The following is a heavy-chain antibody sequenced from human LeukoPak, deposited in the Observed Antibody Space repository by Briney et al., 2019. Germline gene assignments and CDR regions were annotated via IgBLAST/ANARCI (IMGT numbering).Heavy chain of an antibody. Sequence: PGESLKISCKGSGYSFTSYWISWVRQMPGKGLEWMGRIDPSDSYTNYSPSFQGYVTISADKSISTAYLQWSSLKASDTAMYYCAIRTDYDILTGNYYYYGMDVWGKGTTVTVSS. CDR3: AIRTDYDILTGNYYYYGMDV. J-gene: IGHJ6*04. V-gene: IGHV5-10-1*01. CDR2: IDPSDSYT. CDR1: GYSFTSYW. D-gene: IGHD3-9*01.